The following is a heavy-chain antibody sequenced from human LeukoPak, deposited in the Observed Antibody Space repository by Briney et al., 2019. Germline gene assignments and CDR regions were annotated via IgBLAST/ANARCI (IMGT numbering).Heavy chain of an antibody. V-gene: IGHV1-8*01. Sequence: ASVKVSCKASGYTFTSYDINWVRQATGQGLEWMGWMNPNSGNTGYAQKFQGRVTMTRNTSISTAYMELSSLRSEDTAVYYCARAKPREYYDILTGIKEGFDYWGQGTLVTVSS. J-gene: IGHJ4*02. CDR1: GYTFTSYD. CDR3: ARAKPREYYDILTGIKEGFDY. D-gene: IGHD3-9*01. CDR2: MNPNSGNT.